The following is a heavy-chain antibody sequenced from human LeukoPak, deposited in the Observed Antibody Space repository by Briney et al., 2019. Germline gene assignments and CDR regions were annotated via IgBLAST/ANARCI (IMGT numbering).Heavy chain of an antibody. CDR3: ARDRGSNDPIDY. CDR2: IWQDGTNK. D-gene: IGHD2-15*01. V-gene: IGHV3-33*01. J-gene: IGHJ4*02. Sequence: GALRLSCAASGFTFRSYGMHWVRQAPGKGLEWVAVIWQDGTNKYYADSVKGRFTISRDNSKTPLYLQVISLRAEDTAVYYCARDRGSNDPIDYWGQGTLVSVSS. CDR1: GFTFRSYG.